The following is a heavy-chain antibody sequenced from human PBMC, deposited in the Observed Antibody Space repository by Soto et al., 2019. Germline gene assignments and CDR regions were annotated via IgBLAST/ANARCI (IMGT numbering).Heavy chain of an antibody. D-gene: IGHD1-1*01. CDR1: GYTFATYA. Sequence: ASVKVSCKASGYTFATYAIHWVRQAPGEGLEWMGWINPATGNTEYSEKFQDRVTLTRDTSATTAYTELRGLRFEDTAVYYCARSYWVQLVNWFDPWGQGTLVTVSS. J-gene: IGHJ5*02. CDR2: INPATGNT. V-gene: IGHV1-3*01. CDR3: ARSYWVQLVNWFDP.